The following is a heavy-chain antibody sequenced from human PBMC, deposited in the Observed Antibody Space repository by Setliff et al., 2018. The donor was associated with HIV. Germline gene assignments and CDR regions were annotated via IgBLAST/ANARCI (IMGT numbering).Heavy chain of an antibody. CDR1: RDSINGHW. CDR2: IHYSGIT. V-gene: IGHV4-59*11. CDR3: ARYKCINFACVGFDI. J-gene: IGHJ3*02. D-gene: IGHD3-9*01. Sequence: PSETLSLTCTVSRDSINGHWWSWIRQPPGKGLEWTGSIHYSGITHYNPSLKSRLTMSVDTAKNQVSLKLTSVTAADTAVYYCARYKCINFACVGFDIWGQGTVVTVSS.